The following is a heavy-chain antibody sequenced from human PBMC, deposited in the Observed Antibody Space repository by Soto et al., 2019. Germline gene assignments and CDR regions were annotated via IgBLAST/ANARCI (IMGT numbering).Heavy chain of an antibody. CDR1: GGSISSYY. Sequence: SETLSLTCTVSGGSISSYYWSWIRQPPGKGLEWIAYIYYNGTTNSNPSLKSRVTISLDTSKNQFSLKPTSVTAADTAVYYCTRGHWALDSWGQGTLVTVSS. CDR3: TRGHWALDS. D-gene: IGHD3-16*01. CDR2: IYYNGTT. J-gene: IGHJ5*01. V-gene: IGHV4-59*01.